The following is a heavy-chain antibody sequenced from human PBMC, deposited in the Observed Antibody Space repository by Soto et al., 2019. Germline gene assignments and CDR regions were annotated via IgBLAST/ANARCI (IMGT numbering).Heavy chain of an antibody. CDR1: GGSISSGGYY. D-gene: IGHD3-22*01. CDR2: IYYSGST. V-gene: IGHV4-31*03. J-gene: IGHJ4*02. CDR3: ASWYDSSKLQIDY. Sequence: SETLSLTCTVSGGSISSGGYYWSWIRQHPGKGLEWIGYIYYSGSTYYNPSLKSRVTISVDTSKNQFSLKLSSVTAADTAVYYCASWYDSSKLQIDYWGQGTLVTVSS.